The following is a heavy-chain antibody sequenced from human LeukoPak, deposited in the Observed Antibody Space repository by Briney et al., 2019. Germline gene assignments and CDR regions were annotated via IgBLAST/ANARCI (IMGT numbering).Heavy chain of an antibody. Sequence: SVKVSCMASGGTVSSYAISWVRQAPGQGLEWMGGIIPIFGTANYAQKFQGRVTITADESTSTAYMELSSLRSEDTAVYYCASLYYDILTGHQRNDYWGQGTLVTVSS. CDR2: IIPIFGTA. D-gene: IGHD3-9*01. V-gene: IGHV1-69*13. J-gene: IGHJ4*02. CDR3: ASLYYDILTGHQRNDY. CDR1: GGTVSSYA.